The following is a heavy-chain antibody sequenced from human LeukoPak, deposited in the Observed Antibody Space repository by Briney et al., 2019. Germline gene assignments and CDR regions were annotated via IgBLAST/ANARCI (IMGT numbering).Heavy chain of an antibody. CDR1: GFTFSSYS. V-gene: IGHV3-21*04. CDR2: ISSSSSYI. Sequence: PGGSLRLSCAASGFTFSSYSMNWVRQAPGKGLEWVSFISSSSSYIYYADSVKGRFTISRDNSKNTLYLQMNSLRAEDTAVYFCAKLQTYWVYYMDVWGKGTTVTVSS. D-gene: IGHD2-8*02. CDR3: AKLQTYWVYYMDV. J-gene: IGHJ6*03.